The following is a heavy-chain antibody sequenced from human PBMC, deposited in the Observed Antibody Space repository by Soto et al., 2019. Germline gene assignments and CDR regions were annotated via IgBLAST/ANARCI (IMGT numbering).Heavy chain of an antibody. J-gene: IGHJ1*01. Sequence: QVQLQQWGAGLLKPSETLSLTCAVYGGSFSGYYWSWIRQPPGKGLEWIGEINHSGSTKYNPSLKSQVTISVDTYQNQFSLKLSSVTAADTAVYYCARGGKQWLVRDFQHWGQGTLVTVSS. CDR2: INHSGST. D-gene: IGHD6-19*01. CDR1: GGSFSGYY. V-gene: IGHV4-34*01. CDR3: ARGGKQWLVRDFQH.